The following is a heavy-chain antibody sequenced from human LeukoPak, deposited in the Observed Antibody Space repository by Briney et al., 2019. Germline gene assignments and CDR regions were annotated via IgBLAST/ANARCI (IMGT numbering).Heavy chain of an antibody. Sequence: GGSLRLSCAASGFTFSSYSMNWVRQAPGKGLEWVSSISSSSSYIYYADSVKGRFTISRDNSKNTLYLQMNSLRAEDTAVYYCAKIPTSGPYGDHSGHFDYWGQGTLVTVSS. CDR3: AKIPTSGPYGDHSGHFDY. V-gene: IGHV3-21*04. J-gene: IGHJ4*02. CDR2: ISSSSSYI. CDR1: GFTFSSYS. D-gene: IGHD4-17*01.